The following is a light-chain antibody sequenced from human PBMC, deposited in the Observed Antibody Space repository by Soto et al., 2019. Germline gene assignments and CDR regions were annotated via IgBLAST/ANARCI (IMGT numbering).Light chain of an antibody. Sequence: QSVLTQPPSVSAAPGQNVTISCSGTSSNIGNNFVSWYQHLPGTAPKILIYDNVKRPSGIPDRFSGFKSGASATLGITGLQTGDEADYYCGSWDTSLSLCHVFGTGTKVTVL. V-gene: IGLV1-51*01. CDR3: GSWDTSLSLCHV. CDR1: SSNIGNNF. J-gene: IGLJ1*01. CDR2: DNV.